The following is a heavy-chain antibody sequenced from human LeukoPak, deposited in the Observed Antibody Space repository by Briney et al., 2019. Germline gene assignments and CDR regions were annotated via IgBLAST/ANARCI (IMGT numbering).Heavy chain of an antibody. J-gene: IGHJ4*02. CDR1: GFTLSNSW. CDR3: VRDGEYSHGIDFDY. V-gene: IGHV3-74*01. CDR2: TNGDGSDT. D-gene: IGHD5-18*01. Sequence: GGTLSLSCAASGFTLSNSWMHWVRQAPGKGLVWVSRTNGDGSDTSYADSVKGRFTISRDSATNTLYLQMNSLRAEDTAIYYCVRDGEYSHGIDFDYWGQGTLVTVSP.